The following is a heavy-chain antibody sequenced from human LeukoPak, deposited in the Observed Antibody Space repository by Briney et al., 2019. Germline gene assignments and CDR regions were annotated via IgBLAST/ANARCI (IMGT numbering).Heavy chain of an antibody. Sequence: SETLSLTCAVYGGSFSGYYWSWIRQPPGKGLEWIGEINHSGSTNYNPSLKSRVTISVDTSRNQFSLKLRSVTAADTAVYYCARGTYGPTNYKKRDAAFFDFWGQGLLVTVSS. CDR3: ARGTYGPTNYKKRDAAFFDF. J-gene: IGHJ4*02. CDR1: GGSFSGYY. CDR2: INHSGST. D-gene: IGHD2-8*01. V-gene: IGHV4-34*01.